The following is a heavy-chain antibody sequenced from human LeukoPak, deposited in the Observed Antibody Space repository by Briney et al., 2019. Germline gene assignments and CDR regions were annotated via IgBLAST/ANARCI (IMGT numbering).Heavy chain of an antibody. CDR3: ARDGVITIFGVAYNWFDP. CDR2: IYYSGST. D-gene: IGHD3-3*01. CDR1: GGSISSSSYY. J-gene: IGHJ5*02. V-gene: IGHV4-39*07. Sequence: SETLSLTCTVSGGSISSSSYYWGWIRQPPGTGLEWIGSIYYSGSTYYNPSLKSRVTISVDTSKNQFSLKLSSVTAADTAVYYCARDGVITIFGVAYNWFDPWGQGTLVTVSS.